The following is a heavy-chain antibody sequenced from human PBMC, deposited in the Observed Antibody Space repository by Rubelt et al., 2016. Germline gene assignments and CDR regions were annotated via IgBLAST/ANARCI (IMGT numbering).Heavy chain of an antibody. J-gene: IGHJ6*02. CDR1: GLTFSSSA. V-gene: IGHV3-74*01. Sequence: GLTFSSSAMHWVRQAPGEGLVWVSRINSDGSTTNYADSVKGRFTISRDNARNTLYLQMNSLRAEDTAVYYCAKETAMEFYYYGMDVWGQGTTVTVSS. CDR2: INSDGSTT. D-gene: IGHD5-18*01. CDR3: AKETAMEFYYYGMDV.